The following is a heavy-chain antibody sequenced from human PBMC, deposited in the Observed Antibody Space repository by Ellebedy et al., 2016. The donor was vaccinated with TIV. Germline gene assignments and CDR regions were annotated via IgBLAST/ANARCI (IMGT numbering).Heavy chain of an antibody. CDR1: GFTFSTYS. CDR3: ASEMGTPISKYGMDV. Sequence: GESLKISCAASGFTFSTYSMNWARQAPGKGLEWVATIKQDGSVIYYGDSVNGRFTTSGDIAKNLLYLQMNSLRAEDTAVYYCASEMGTPISKYGMDVWGRGTTVTVSS. D-gene: IGHD7-27*01. CDR2: IKQDGSVI. J-gene: IGHJ6*02. V-gene: IGHV3-7*03.